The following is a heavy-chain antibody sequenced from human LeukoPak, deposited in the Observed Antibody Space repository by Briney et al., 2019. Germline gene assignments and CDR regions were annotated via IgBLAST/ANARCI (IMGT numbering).Heavy chain of an antibody. Sequence: SETLSLTCTVSGGSISSGGDYWRWIRQHPGKGLEWIGYIYYSGSTYYNPSLKSRVIISVDTSKNQFSLKLSSVTAADTAVYYCARGTSSYYGSFDYWGQGTLVTVSS. CDR1: GGSISSGGDY. CDR3: ARGTSSYYGSFDY. D-gene: IGHD3-10*01. J-gene: IGHJ4*02. V-gene: IGHV4-31*03. CDR2: IYYSGST.